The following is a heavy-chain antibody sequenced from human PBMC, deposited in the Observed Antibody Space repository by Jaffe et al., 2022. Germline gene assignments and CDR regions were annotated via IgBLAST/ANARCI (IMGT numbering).Heavy chain of an antibody. CDR3: AGRSHDYGDYGLEAFDI. J-gene: IGHJ3*02. V-gene: IGHV4-38-2*01. CDR1: GYSISSGYY. D-gene: IGHD4-17*01. Sequence: QVQLQESGPGLVKPSETLSLTCAVSGYSISSGYYWGWIRQPPGKGLEWIGSIYHSGSTYYNPSLKSRVTISVDTSKNQFSLKLSSVTAADTAVYYCAGRSHDYGDYGLEAFDIWGQGTMVTVSS. CDR2: IYHSGST.